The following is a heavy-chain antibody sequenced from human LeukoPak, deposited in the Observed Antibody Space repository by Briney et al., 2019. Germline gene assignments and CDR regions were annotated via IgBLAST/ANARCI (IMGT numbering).Heavy chain of an antibody. Sequence: GGSLRLSCAASGFTFDDYAMHWVRQAPGKGLEWVSCISWNSGSIGYADSVKGRFTISRDNAKNSLYMQMNSLRAEDTALYYCAKDRVYGDNLAFTGYFDYWGQGTLVTVSS. J-gene: IGHJ4*02. CDR3: AKDRVYGDNLAFTGYFDY. V-gene: IGHV3-9*01. CDR2: ISWNSGSI. D-gene: IGHD4-17*01. CDR1: GFTFDDYA.